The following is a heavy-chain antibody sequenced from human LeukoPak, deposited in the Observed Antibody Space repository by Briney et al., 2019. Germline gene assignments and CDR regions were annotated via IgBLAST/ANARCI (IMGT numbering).Heavy chain of an antibody. CDR2: IRSKAYGGTT. D-gene: IGHD1-26*01. CDR3: TRGIEWELLVNWFDP. CDR1: GFTFGDYA. V-gene: IGHV3-49*04. J-gene: IGHJ5*02. Sequence: GGSLRLSCTASGFTFGDYAMSWVRQAPGKGLEWVGFIRSKAYGGTTEYAASVKGRFIISRDDSKSIAYLQMNSLKTEDTAVYYCTRGIEWELLVNWFDPWGQGTLVTVPS.